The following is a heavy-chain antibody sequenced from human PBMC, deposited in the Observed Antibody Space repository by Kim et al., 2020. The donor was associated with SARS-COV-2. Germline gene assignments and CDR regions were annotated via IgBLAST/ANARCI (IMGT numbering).Heavy chain of an antibody. CDR3: ARDPLGIAAAGTGWFDP. Sequence: SLKSRVTISVDTSKNQSSLKLSSVTAADTAVYYCARDPLGIAAAGTGWFDPWGQGTLVTVSS. D-gene: IGHD6-13*01. V-gene: IGHV4-31*02. J-gene: IGHJ5*02.